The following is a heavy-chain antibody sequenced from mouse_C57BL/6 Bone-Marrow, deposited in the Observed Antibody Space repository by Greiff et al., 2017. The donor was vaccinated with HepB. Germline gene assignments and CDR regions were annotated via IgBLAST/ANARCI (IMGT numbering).Heavy chain of an antibody. CDR2: IYPGDGDT. CDR3: ARRAVVARNYAMDY. CDR1: GYAFSSSW. J-gene: IGHJ4*01. D-gene: IGHD1-1*01. V-gene: IGHV1-82*01. Sequence: QVQLQQSGPELVKPGASVKISCKASGYAFSSSWMTWVKQRPGKGLEWIGRIYPGDGDTNYNGKFKGKATLTADKSSSTAYMQLSSLTSEDSAVYFCARRAVVARNYAMDYWGQGTSVTVSS.